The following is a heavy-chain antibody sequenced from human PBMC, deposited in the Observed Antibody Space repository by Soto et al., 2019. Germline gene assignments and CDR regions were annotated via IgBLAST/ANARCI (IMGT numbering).Heavy chain of an antibody. CDR3: ARDGYCISTSCYPHPGRPYYYYYYMDV. J-gene: IGHJ6*03. V-gene: IGHV3-23*01. D-gene: IGHD2-2*03. CDR2: ISGNGSSI. CDR1: GFTFSSYC. Sequence: GGSLRLSCAASGFTFSSYCMSWVRQAPGKGLMWVSRISGNGSSINYADSVEGRFTISRDNSKNTLFLQMNSLRVEDTAVYYCARDGYCISTSCYPHPGRPYYYYYYMDVWGKGTTVTVSS.